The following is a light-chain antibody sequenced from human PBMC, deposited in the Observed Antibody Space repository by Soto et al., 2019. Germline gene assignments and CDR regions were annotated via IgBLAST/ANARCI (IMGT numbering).Light chain of an antibody. CDR3: TSYAGGNNFV. CDR1: SSDVGGYNY. J-gene: IGLJ1*01. V-gene: IGLV2-14*01. CDR2: EVS. Sequence: QSALTQPASVSGSPGQSITISCTGTSSDVGGYNYVSWYQQHPGKAPKLMIYEVSNRPSGVSNRFSGSKSGNTASLTISGLQAEDEADYYCTSYAGGNNFVFGTGTKVTVL.